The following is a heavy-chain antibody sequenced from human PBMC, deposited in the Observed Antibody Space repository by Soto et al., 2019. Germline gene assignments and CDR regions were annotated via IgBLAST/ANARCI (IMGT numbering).Heavy chain of an antibody. CDR1: GGSISSYF. D-gene: IGHD2-2*01. CDR2: IYDDGTT. J-gene: IGHJ3*01. CDR3: VSSRSAIYGDALDV. Sequence: SETLSLTXSVSGGSISSYFRNWLRQPPGKGLEWIGYIYDDGTTDYNPSLKSRVTILLDMSKNQFSLKLSSVTAADTAVYYCVSSRSAIYGDALDVWGQGTMVTV. V-gene: IGHV4-59*03.